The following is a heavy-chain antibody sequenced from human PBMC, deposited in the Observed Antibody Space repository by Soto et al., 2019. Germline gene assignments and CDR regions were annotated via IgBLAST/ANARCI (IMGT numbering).Heavy chain of an antibody. CDR3: AREGLTKQYYYGMDV. CDR1: GGTFSSYA. Sequence: QVQLVQAGAEVKKPGSSVKVSCKASGGTFSSYAISWVRQAPGQGLEWMGGIIPIFGTANYAQKFQGRGTITADKSTSTADMELSSLRSEDTAVYYCAREGLTKQYYYGMDVCGQGTTVTVSS. V-gene: IGHV1-69*06. CDR2: IIPIFGTA. J-gene: IGHJ6*02. D-gene: IGHD3-16*01.